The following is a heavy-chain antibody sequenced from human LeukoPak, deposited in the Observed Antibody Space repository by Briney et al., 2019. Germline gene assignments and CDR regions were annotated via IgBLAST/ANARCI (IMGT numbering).Heavy chain of an antibody. V-gene: IGHV3-21*01. CDR2: ISSSSSYI. CDR1: GFTFSSYT. D-gene: IGHD2-15*01. Sequence: GGSLRLSCAVSGFTFSSYTINWVRQAPGKGLEWVSSISSSSSYIYYADSVKGRFTISRDNAKNSLSLQMNSLRAEDTAVYYCARVAVGDYFDYWGQGTLVTVSS. CDR3: ARVAVGDYFDY. J-gene: IGHJ4*02.